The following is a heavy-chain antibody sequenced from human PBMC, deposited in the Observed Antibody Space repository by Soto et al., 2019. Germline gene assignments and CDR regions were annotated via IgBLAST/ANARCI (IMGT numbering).Heavy chain of an antibody. V-gene: IGHV3-33*01. CDR3: XRDSGHLSTYVSDALDF. CDR2: MWYDGRNI. D-gene: IGHD3-10*02. Sequence: GGSLRLSCSASGFSVSSYGVHWVRQAPGKGLEWVAVMWYDGRNIFYSDSVKGRFTISRDNSKNIVHFQMNNLRVEDTGLYYCXRDSGHLSTYVSDALDFWGQGTMVTVSS. J-gene: IGHJ3*01. CDR1: GFSVSSYG.